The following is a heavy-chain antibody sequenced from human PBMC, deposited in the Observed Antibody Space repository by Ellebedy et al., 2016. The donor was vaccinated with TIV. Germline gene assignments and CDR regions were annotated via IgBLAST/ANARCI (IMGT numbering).Heavy chain of an antibody. CDR1: GYSFPTYW. D-gene: IGHD2-21*02. J-gene: IGHJ4*02. CDR3: ARFTSDYSGDWFGRAFDH. V-gene: IGHV5-51*01. CDR2: IYPGDSDT. Sequence: PGGSLRLSCKGSGYSFPTYWIGWVRQMPGKGLEWMGIIYPGDSDTRYSPSFEGQVTISADKSISTVYLQWSSLKASDTAMYYCARFTSDYSGDWFGRAFDHWGQGTLVIVSS.